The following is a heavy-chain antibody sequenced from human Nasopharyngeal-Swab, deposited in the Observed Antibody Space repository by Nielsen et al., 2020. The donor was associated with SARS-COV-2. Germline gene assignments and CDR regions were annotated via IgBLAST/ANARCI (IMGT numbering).Heavy chain of an antibody. J-gene: IGHJ6*02. Sequence: GVSLRLSCAASGFTFNNYNFNWVPQAPGKGLEWVSSISSSSSYIYYADSVKGRFTISRDNTKNPLSLQMHSLRVDDTAVYFCARDGLDYDFWSAYFMDVWGQGTTVIVSS. D-gene: IGHD3-3*01. CDR1: GFTFNNYN. CDR3: ARDGLDYDFWSAYFMDV. V-gene: IGHV3-21*01. CDR2: ISSSSSYI.